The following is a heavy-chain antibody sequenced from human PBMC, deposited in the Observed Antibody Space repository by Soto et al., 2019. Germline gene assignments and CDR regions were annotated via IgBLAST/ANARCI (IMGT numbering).Heavy chain of an antibody. J-gene: IGHJ5*02. CDR1: GDSVSSNSAA. Sequence: PSQTLSLTCAISGDSVSSNSAAWNWIRQSPSRDLEWLGRTYYRSKWYNDYAVSVKSRITINPDTSKNQFSLQLNSVTPEDTAVDYCARAGVIAVATTGHLSRFDPWGQGTLVTVSS. CDR3: ARAGVIAVATTGHLSRFDP. D-gene: IGHD6-19*01. V-gene: IGHV6-1*01. CDR2: TYYRSKWYN.